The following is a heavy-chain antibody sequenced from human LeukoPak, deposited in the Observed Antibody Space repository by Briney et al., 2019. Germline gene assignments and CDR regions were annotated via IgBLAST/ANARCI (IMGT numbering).Heavy chain of an antibody. J-gene: IGHJ6*02. Sequence: GGSLRLSCAASGFTFSSYGMHWVRQAPGKGLEWVAVIWYDGSNKYYADSVKGRFTISRDNSKNTLYLQMNSLRAEDTAVYYCAKDGGGYSYYGMDVWGQGTTVTVSS. D-gene: IGHD5-12*01. CDR1: GFTFSSYG. V-gene: IGHV3-33*06. CDR3: AKDGGGYSYYGMDV. CDR2: IWYDGSNK.